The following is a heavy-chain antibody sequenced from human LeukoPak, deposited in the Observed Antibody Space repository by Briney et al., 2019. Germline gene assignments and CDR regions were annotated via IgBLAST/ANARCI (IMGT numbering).Heavy chain of an antibody. V-gene: IGHV3-15*01. D-gene: IGHD6-25*01. CDR2: IKSKIDGRTI. CDR1: GFTFSDAW. Sequence: GGSLRLSCVASGFTFSDAWMSWVRQAPGKGREWVGPIKSKIDGRTIDYGAPVKGRFTISRDDSRNTLYLQMNSLKTEDTAVYYCTTRRQDGCWGQGTLVTVS. CDR3: TTRRQDGC. J-gene: IGHJ4*02.